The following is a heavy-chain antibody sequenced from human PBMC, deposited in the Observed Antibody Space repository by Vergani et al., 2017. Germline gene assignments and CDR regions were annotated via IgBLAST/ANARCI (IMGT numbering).Heavy chain of an antibody. Sequence: QVQLVQSGSELKKPGASVKGSCKASGYTFTSYAMNWVRQAPGQGLEWMGWINTNTGNPTYAQGFTGRFVFSLDTSVSTAYLQISSLKAEDTAVYYCAMMDIVVVPAAFYNWFDPWGQGTLVTVSS. D-gene: IGHD2-2*03. V-gene: IGHV7-4-1*02. J-gene: IGHJ5*02. CDR3: AMMDIVVVPAAFYNWFDP. CDR2: INTNTGNP. CDR1: GYTFTSYA.